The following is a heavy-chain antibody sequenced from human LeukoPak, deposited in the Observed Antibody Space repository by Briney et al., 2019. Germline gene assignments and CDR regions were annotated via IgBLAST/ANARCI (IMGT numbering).Heavy chain of an antibody. J-gene: IGHJ4*02. Sequence: GASVKVSCKASGGTFSSYAISWVRQAPGQGLEWMGGIIPIFGTANYAQKFQGRVTITADESTSTAYMELSSLRSEDTAVYYCARVQGYGSSWPEYYFDYWGQGTLVTVSS. CDR2: IIPIFGTA. V-gene: IGHV1-69*01. D-gene: IGHD6-13*01. CDR1: GGTFSSYA. CDR3: ARVQGYGSSWPEYYFDY.